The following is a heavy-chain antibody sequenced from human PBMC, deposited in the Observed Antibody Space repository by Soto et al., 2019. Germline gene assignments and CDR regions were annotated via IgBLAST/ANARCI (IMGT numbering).Heavy chain of an antibody. CDR2: IYPGDSDT. J-gene: IGHJ6*02. D-gene: IGHD3-22*01. V-gene: IGHV5-51*01. Sequence: PGESLKLSCKGSGYSFTSYWIGWVRQMPGKGLEWMGIIYPGDSDTRYSPSFQGQVTISADKSISTAYLQWSSLKASDTAMYYCARPAQKTKYYYDSSGYYDLDPLYYYGMDVWGQGTTVPVSS. CDR1: GYSFTSYW. CDR3: ARPAQKTKYYYDSSGYYDLDPLYYYGMDV.